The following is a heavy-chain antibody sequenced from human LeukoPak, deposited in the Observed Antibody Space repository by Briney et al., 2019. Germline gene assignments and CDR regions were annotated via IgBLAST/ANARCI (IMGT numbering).Heavy chain of an antibody. V-gene: IGHV3-23*01. Sequence: GGSLGLSCTASGFAFGSYAMAWVRQAPGKGLEGVAAIGSDYDRVHEDSVKGRFTISRDNSKSTLYLQMDNLKPEDTAVYFCAKSAGVATIYFDCWGQGDLVTVCS. CDR3: AKSAGVATIYFDC. D-gene: IGHD5-12*01. J-gene: IGHJ4*02. CDR1: GFAFGSYA. CDR2: IGSDYDR.